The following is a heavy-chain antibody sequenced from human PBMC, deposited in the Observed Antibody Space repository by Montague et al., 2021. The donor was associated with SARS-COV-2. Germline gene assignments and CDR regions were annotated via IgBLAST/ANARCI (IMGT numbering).Heavy chain of an antibody. D-gene: IGHD3-3*01. CDR1: GGSISSSSYY. V-gene: IGHV4-39*01. CDR2: IYYSGST. CDR3: ARSPRHYDFWSGYLPGHFDY. J-gene: IGHJ4*02. Sequence: SETLSLTCTVSGGSISSSSYYWGWIRQPPGKGLEWIGGIYYSGSTYYNPSLKSRVTISVDTSKNQFSLKLSSVTAADTAVYYCARSPRHYDFWSGYLPGHFDYWGQGTLVTVSS.